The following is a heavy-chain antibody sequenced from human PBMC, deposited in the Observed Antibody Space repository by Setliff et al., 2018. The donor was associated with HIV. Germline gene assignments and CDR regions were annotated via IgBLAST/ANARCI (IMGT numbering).Heavy chain of an antibody. D-gene: IGHD1-26*01. CDR3: ATGRLRATSPFDN. CDR2: ITSTGSTI. V-gene: IGHV3-48*01. J-gene: IGHJ4*02. CDR1: GFTFSDCS. Sequence: GGSLRLSCAASGFTFSDCSMNWVRQAPGKGLEWISYITSTGSTIFYADSVKGRFTISRDNDKNSVHLQMTSLRAEDTAVYYCATGRLRATSPFDNWGQGTLVTVSS.